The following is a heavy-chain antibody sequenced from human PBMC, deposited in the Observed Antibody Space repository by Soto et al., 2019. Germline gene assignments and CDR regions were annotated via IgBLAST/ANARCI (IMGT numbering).Heavy chain of an antibody. D-gene: IGHD1-26*01. CDR1: GFTFSSYG. Sequence: GGSLRLSCAASGFTFSSYGMHWVRQAPGKGLEWVAVISYDGSNKYYADSVKGRFTISRDNSKNTLYLQMNSLRAEDTAVYYCATRYSGSYAHYWGQGTLVTVSS. V-gene: IGHV3-30*03. CDR3: ATRYSGSYAHY. CDR2: ISYDGSNK. J-gene: IGHJ4*02.